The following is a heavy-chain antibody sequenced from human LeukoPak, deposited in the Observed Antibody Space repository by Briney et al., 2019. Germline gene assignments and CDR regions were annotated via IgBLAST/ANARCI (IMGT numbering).Heavy chain of an antibody. CDR3: AEARYSSSWYSWFDP. Sequence: GGSLRLSCAASGFTFSSYAMSWVRQAPGKGLEWVSAISGSGGSTYYADSVKGRFTISRDNSKNTLYLQMNSLRAEDTAVYYCAEARYSSSWYSWFDPWGQGTLVTVSS. CDR2: ISGSGGST. CDR1: GFTFSSYA. J-gene: IGHJ5*02. V-gene: IGHV3-23*01. D-gene: IGHD6-13*01.